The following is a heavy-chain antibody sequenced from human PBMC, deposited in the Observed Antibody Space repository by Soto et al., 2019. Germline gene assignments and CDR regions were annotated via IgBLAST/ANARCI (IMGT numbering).Heavy chain of an antibody. Sequence: GSLRLSCAASGFTFSSYGMHWVRQAPGKGLEWVAVISYDGSNKYYADSVKGRFTISRDDSKNTLYLQMNSLRAEDTAVYYCAKDLLQADAFDIWGQGTMVTVSS. V-gene: IGHV3-30*18. CDR2: ISYDGSNK. J-gene: IGHJ3*02. D-gene: IGHD2-21*01. CDR1: GFTFSSYG. CDR3: AKDLLQADAFDI.